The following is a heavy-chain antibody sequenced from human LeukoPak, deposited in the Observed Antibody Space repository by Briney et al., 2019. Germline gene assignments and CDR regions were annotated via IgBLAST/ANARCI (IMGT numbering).Heavy chain of an antibody. CDR3: AREGYSSHAEYYFDY. CDR1: GFTFTNYY. Sequence: GASVKVSCKASGFTFTNYYMHWVRQAPGQGLEWMGIINPSSGTTTYAQKFQGRVTMTGDTSTSTAYMELSSLRAEDTAVYYCAREGYSSHAEYYFDYWGQGTLVTVSS. D-gene: IGHD6-13*01. CDR2: INPSSGTT. V-gene: IGHV1-46*01. J-gene: IGHJ4*02.